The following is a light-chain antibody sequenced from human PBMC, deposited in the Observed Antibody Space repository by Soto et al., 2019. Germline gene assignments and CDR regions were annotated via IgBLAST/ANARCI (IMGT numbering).Light chain of an antibody. CDR1: QSVSSY. CDR3: QQCSSWPET. J-gene: IGKJ1*01. Sequence: EIVLTQSPATLSLSPGERATLSCRASQSVSSYLAWYQQKPGQAPRLLIYDASNRATGIPARFSGSGSGTDFTLTISRLEPEDFAVYYCQQCSSWPETFGQGTKVEIK. V-gene: IGKV3-11*01. CDR2: DAS.